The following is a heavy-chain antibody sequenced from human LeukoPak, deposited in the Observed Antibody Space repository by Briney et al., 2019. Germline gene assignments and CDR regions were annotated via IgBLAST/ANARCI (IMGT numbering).Heavy chain of an antibody. CDR1: GGSISSSYY. J-gene: IGHJ4*02. Sequence: PSETLSLTCTVSGGSISSSYYWGWIRQPPGKGLEWIGSIYYSGSTYYNPSLKSRVTISVDTSKNQFSLKLSSVTAADTAVYYCARESSSSDYWGQGTLVTVSS. V-gene: IGHV4-39*07. D-gene: IGHD6-13*01. CDR2: IYYSGST. CDR3: ARESSSSDY.